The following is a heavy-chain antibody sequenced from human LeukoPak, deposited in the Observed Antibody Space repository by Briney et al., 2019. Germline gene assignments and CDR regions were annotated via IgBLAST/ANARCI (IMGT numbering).Heavy chain of an antibody. D-gene: IGHD4-17*01. Sequence: SETLSLTCTVSGGSISSYYWSWIRQPAGKGLEWIGRIYTSGSTNYNPSLKSRVTISVDKSKNQFPLKLSSVTAADTAVYYCARVLGDRQRFDAFDIWGQGTMVTVSS. J-gene: IGHJ3*02. V-gene: IGHV4-4*07. CDR1: GGSISSYY. CDR2: IYTSGST. CDR3: ARVLGDRQRFDAFDI.